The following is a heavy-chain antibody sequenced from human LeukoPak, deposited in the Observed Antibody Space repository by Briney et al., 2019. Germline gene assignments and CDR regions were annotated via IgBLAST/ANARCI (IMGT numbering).Heavy chain of an antibody. V-gene: IGHV3-53*01. CDR2: TYNGGST. CDR1: GLIVSSTY. Sequence: GGSLTLSCAASGLIVSSTYMNWVRQAPGKGLEWVSVTYNGGSTYYADSVTGRSSISRDNSKNTLNLQMNSLTVEDTAVYYCVREGGYCSGDTCFKWFDTWGQGILVTVSS. D-gene: IGHD2-15*01. CDR3: VREGGYCSGDTCFKWFDT. J-gene: IGHJ5*02.